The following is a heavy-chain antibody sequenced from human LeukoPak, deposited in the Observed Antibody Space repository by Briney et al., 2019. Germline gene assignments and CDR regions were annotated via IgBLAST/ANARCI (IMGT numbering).Heavy chain of an antibody. CDR2: IRYDASNT. V-gene: IGHV3-30*02. J-gene: IGHJ4*02. CDR3: AKDSSNWALDY. CDR1: GFGFSTYG. D-gene: IGHD7-27*01. Sequence: PGGSLRLSCAASGFGFSTYGMHWVRQTPGKGLEWVAFIRYDASNTYYADSVKGRFSVSRDNFKNTLYLQMNTLRTEDTAVYYCAKDSSNWALDYWGQGTLVTVSS.